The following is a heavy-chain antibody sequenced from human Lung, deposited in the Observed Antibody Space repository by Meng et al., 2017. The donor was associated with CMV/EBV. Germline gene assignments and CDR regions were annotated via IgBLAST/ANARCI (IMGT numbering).Heavy chain of an antibody. CDR2: ISSSSSYI. J-gene: IGHJ6*02. V-gene: IGHV3-21*01. CDR3: ARDLRGYSGYDYPYYYYGMDV. CDR1: GLTFRSYS. D-gene: IGHD5-12*01. Sequence: ESXKISXAASGLTFRSYSMNWVRQAPGKGLEWVSSISSSSSYIYYADSVKGRFTISRDNAKNTLYLQMNSLRAEDTAVYYCARDLRGYSGYDYPYYYYGMDVWGQGTXVTVSS.